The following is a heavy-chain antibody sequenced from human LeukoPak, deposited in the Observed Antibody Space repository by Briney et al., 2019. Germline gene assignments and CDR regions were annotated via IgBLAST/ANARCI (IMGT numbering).Heavy chain of an antibody. J-gene: IGHJ4*02. CDR1: GGSISSSSYY. D-gene: IGHD3-10*01. Sequence: SETLSLTCTVSGGSISSSSYYWGWIRQPPGKGLEWIGSIYYSGSTYYNPSLKSRVTISVDTSKNQFSLKVSSVTAADTAVYYCARGAYYHDYWGQGTLVTVSS. CDR3: ARGAYYHDY. V-gene: IGHV4-39*07. CDR2: IYYSGST.